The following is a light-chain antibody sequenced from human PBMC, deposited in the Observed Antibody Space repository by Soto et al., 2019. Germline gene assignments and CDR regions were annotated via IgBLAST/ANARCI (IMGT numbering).Light chain of an antibody. Sequence: ETVMTQSPAPLSVSPGETVTLSCRASQSVSSNLAWYQQKPGQAPRLLIYGASTRATGIPVRFSGSGSGTEFTLTISSLQSEDFAVYYCQQYNNWPPYTFGQGTKLEIK. J-gene: IGKJ2*01. CDR3: QQYNNWPPYT. CDR1: QSVSSN. V-gene: IGKV3-15*01. CDR2: GAS.